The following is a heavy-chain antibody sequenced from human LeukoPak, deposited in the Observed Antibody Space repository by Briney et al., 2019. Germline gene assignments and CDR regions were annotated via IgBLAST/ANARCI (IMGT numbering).Heavy chain of an antibody. V-gene: IGHV3-30-3*01. D-gene: IGHD1-26*01. CDR2: ISYDGSNK. J-gene: IGHJ6*02. CDR1: GFTFSSYA. CDR3: ARVRGHYYYFYGMDV. Sequence: GRSLRLSCAASGFTFSSYAMHWVRQAPGKGLEWVAVISYDGSNKYYADSVKGRFTISRDNSKNTLYLQMNSLRAEDTAVFYCARVRGHYYYFYGMDVWGQGTTVTVSS.